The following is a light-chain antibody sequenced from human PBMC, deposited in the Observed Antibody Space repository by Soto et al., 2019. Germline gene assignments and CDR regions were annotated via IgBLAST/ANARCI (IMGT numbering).Light chain of an antibody. V-gene: IGKV3-20*01. CDR2: GAS. J-gene: IGKJ2*01. CDR3: HHYGISLYT. CDR1: QSVSSSY. Sequence: EIVLTQSPGTLSLSPGDGATLSCRASQSVSSSYLAWFQQKPGQAPRLLIYGASSRATGIPDRFSGSGSGTDFTLTISRLEPEDFAVYYCHHYGISLYTFGQGTKVEIK.